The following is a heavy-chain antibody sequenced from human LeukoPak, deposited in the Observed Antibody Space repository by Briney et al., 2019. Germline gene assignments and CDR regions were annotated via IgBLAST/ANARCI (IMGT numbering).Heavy chain of an antibody. D-gene: IGHD3-16*01. J-gene: IGHJ4*02. Sequence: PGGSLRLSCAASGFTFSSYSMNWVRQAPGKGLEWVSYISSSSSTIYYADSVKGRFTISRDNAKNSLYLQMNSLRAEDTAVYYCARTLGDYFDHWGQGTLVTVSS. V-gene: IGHV3-48*01. CDR3: ARTLGDYFDH. CDR1: GFTFSSYS. CDR2: ISSSSSTI.